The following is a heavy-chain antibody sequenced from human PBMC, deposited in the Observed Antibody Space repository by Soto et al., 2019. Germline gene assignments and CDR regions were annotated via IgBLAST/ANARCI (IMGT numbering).Heavy chain of an antibody. Sequence: SETLSLTCAVSGGSISSSNWWSWIRQHPGKGLEWIGYIYYSGSTYYNPSLKSRVTISVDTSKNQFSLKLSSVTAADTAVYYCARSLQTEDWFDPWGQGTLVTVSS. CDR2: IYYSGST. J-gene: IGHJ5*02. CDR1: GGSISSSNW. CDR3: ARSLQTEDWFDP. V-gene: IGHV4-31*11.